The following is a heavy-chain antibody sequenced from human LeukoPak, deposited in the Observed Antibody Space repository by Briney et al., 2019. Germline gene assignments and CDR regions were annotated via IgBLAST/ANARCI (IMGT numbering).Heavy chain of an antibody. Sequence: SETLSLTCTVSGGSISSSSYYWGWIRQPPGKGLEWIGSIYYSGSTYYNPSLKSRVTISVDTSKNRFSLRVTSVTAADTAAYFCARGRSMGALAFFDYWGQGVLVTVSS. CDR3: ARGRSMGALAFFDY. J-gene: IGHJ4*02. D-gene: IGHD1-26*01. CDR1: GGSISSSSYY. V-gene: IGHV4-39*07. CDR2: IYYSGST.